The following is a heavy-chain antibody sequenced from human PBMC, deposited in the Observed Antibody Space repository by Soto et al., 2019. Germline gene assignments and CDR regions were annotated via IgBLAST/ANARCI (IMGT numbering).Heavy chain of an antibody. CDR3: ARDKDRQQLGGNYYYIMDV. CDR1: GGTFRTNA. Sequence: QVQLVQSGAEVKKPGSSVKIPCKASGGTFRTNAFSWVRQAPGQGLEWMGGIIPIFPTPDYAQKFQGRVTITADESTTTTYMELSSLRSEDTATYYCARDKDRQQLGGNYYYIMDVWGQGTTVTVSS. V-gene: IGHV1-69*12. J-gene: IGHJ6*02. D-gene: IGHD3-3*02. CDR2: IIPIFPTP.